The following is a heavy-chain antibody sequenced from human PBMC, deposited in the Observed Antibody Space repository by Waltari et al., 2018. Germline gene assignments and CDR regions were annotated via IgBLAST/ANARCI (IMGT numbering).Heavy chain of an antibody. V-gene: IGHV1-24*01. CDR2: FDPEDGET. D-gene: IGHD1-26*01. Sequence: VQLVQSGVEAKKPGASVKVSCKVSGYTLPDLSMHWVRQAPGKWLEWMGGFDPEDGETIYAQKFQGRVTMTEDTSTDTAYMELSSLRSEDTAVYYCATRWGDSGYFDYWGQGTLVTVSS. CDR3: ATRWGDSGYFDY. CDR1: GYTLPDLS. J-gene: IGHJ4*02.